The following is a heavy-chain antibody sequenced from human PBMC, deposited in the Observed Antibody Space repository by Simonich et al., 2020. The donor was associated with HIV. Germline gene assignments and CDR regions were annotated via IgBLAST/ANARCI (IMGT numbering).Heavy chain of an antibody. CDR2: INHNSGGT. CDR1: GYRLTGFY. J-gene: IGHJ4*02. V-gene: IGHV1-2*06. CDR3: VSGMMGFDY. D-gene: IGHD3-16*01. Sequence: QVQLVQSGAEVKKPGASVKVSCKASGYRLTGFYMHWLRQAPGQGLEWLGRINHNSGGTDYAQNFQGRVTLTSDTSISTAYMELSGLRSDDTAVYYCVSGMMGFDYWGQGTLVTVSS.